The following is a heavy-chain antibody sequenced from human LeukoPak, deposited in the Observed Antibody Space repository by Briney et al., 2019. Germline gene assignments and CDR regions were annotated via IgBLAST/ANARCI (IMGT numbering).Heavy chain of an antibody. D-gene: IGHD2-8*01. V-gene: IGHV3-48*01. Sequence: QPGGSLRLSCAASGFTFDDSAMNWVRQAPGKGLEWVSYISSSGSSIYYADSVKGRFTISRDNSKNTLYLQVNSLRAEDTAVYYCTRIDCTNGRCNSLDYWGQGTLVSVSS. J-gene: IGHJ4*02. CDR3: TRIDCTNGRCNSLDY. CDR2: ISSSGSSI. CDR1: GFTFDDSA.